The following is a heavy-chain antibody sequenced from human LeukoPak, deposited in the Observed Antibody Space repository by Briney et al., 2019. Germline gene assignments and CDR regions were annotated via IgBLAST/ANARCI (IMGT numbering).Heavy chain of an antibody. CDR3: VLGHYGGLFDN. CDR1: GFTFSSYD. CDR2: TSYDGSNK. V-gene: IGHV3-30-3*01. Sequence: AGGSLRLSCAASGFTFSSYDMHWVRQAPGKGLEWVAVTSYDGSNKDYADSVKGRFTISRDNSKNTLYVQMNSLRVEDTAVYYCVLGHYGGLFDNWGQGTLVTVPS. D-gene: IGHD4-23*01. J-gene: IGHJ4*02.